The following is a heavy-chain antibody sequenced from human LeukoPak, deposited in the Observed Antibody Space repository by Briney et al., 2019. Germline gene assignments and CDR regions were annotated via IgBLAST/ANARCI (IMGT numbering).Heavy chain of an antibody. Sequence: PGGSLRLSCAASGFTFSSYSMHWVRQAPGKGLEWVSFISSSSSYIYYADSVKGRFTISRDNAKKSLYLQMNSLRAEDTAVYYCARDRIKFPHCFDPWGQKTRVTVSS. J-gene: IGHJ5*02. CDR2: ISSSSSYI. CDR3: ARDRIKFPHCFDP. CDR1: GFTFSSYS. D-gene: IGHD2/OR15-2a*01. V-gene: IGHV3-21*01.